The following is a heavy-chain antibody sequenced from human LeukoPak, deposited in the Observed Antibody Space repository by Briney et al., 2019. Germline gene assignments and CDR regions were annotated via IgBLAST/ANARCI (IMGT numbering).Heavy chain of an antibody. CDR2: ISGSGGST. D-gene: IGHD4-23*01. J-gene: IGHJ3*02. Sequence: GGSLRLSCTASGSTFSRYAMTWVRQAPGKGLEWVSAISGSGGSTYYADSVKGRFTISRDNSKNTLYLQMNSLRAEDTAVYYCAKERSAINYGGKTDAFDIWGQGTMVTVSS. CDR1: GSTFSRYA. CDR3: AKERSAINYGGKTDAFDI. V-gene: IGHV3-23*01.